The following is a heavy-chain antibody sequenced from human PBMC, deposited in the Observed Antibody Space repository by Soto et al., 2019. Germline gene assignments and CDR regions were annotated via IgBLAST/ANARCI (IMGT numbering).Heavy chain of an antibody. CDR2: IIPIFGTA. CDR1: GGTFSSYA. CDR3: AGRRDGYIFSY. Sequence: SVKVSCKASGGTFSSYAINWVRQAPGQGLEWMGGIIPIFGTANYAQKFQGRVTITADESTSTAYMELSSLRSEDTAVYYCAGRRDGYIFSYWGQGTLVTVSS. D-gene: IGHD5-12*01. V-gene: IGHV1-69*13. J-gene: IGHJ4*02.